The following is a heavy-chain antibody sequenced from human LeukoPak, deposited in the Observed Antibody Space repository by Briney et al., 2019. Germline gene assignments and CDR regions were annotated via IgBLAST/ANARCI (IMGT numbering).Heavy chain of an antibody. Sequence: ASVKVSCKASGYTFTGYYMHWVRQAPGQGLEWMGWINPNSGGTNYAQKFQGWVTMTRDTSISTAYMELSRLRSDDTAVYYCARGAPSIEVAGTIWFDPWGQGTLVTVSS. V-gene: IGHV1-2*04. CDR1: GYTFTGYY. D-gene: IGHD6-19*01. CDR2: INPNSGGT. J-gene: IGHJ5*02. CDR3: ARGAPSIEVAGTIWFDP.